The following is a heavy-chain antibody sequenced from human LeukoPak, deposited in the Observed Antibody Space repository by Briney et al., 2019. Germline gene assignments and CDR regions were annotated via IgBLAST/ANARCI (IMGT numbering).Heavy chain of an antibody. CDR1: GFTFSSYA. Sequence: GRSLRLSCAASGFTFSSYAMHWVRQAPGKGLEWVAVISYDGSNKYYADSVKGRFTISRDNSKNTLYLQMNSLRAEDTAVYYCARDFRGLYYDILTGESTFDYWGQGTLVTVSS. CDR3: ARDFRGLYYDILTGESTFDY. J-gene: IGHJ4*02. D-gene: IGHD3-9*01. V-gene: IGHV3-30*04. CDR2: ISYDGSNK.